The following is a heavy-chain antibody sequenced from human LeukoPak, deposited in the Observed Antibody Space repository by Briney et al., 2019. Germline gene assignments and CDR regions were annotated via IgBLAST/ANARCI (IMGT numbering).Heavy chain of an antibody. CDR1: GGSISSGGYY. D-gene: IGHD2-2*01. J-gene: IGHJ4*02. CDR3: AREPAYCSSTSCYPYYFDY. CDR2: IYYRGST. Sequence: SQTLSLTCTVSGGSISSGGYYWSWIRQHPGKGLEWIGYIYYRGSTYYNPSLKSRVTISVDTSKNEFSLKLSSVTAADTAVYYCAREPAYCSSTSCYPYYFDYWGQGTLVTVSS. V-gene: IGHV4-31*03.